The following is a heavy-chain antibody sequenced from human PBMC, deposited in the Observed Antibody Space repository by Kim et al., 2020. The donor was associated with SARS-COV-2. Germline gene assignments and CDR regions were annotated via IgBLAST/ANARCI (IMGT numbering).Heavy chain of an antibody. CDR3: AKGGRSSSWYYNYLDY. D-gene: IGHD6-13*01. CDR2: ISITGSNT. CDR1: GFSFGNSD. Sequence: GGSLRLSCAASGFSFGNSDMTWVRQAPGKGLEWVSVISITGSNTHYADSVKGRFTISRDNFRNTLYLQMNSLGAEDTAIYYCAKGGRSSSWYYNYLDYW. V-gene: IGHV3-23*01. J-gene: IGHJ4*01.